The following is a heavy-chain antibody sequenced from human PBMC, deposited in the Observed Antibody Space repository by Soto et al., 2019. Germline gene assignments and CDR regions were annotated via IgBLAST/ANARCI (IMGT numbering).Heavy chain of an antibody. CDR2: IYHTGST. Sequence: LSLTCAVSRASIRTSYWWSWVRQPPGKGLEWIGEIYHTGSTNYNPSLKSRVTISVDKSKNQFSLKLSSVTAADTAVYYCARDFKGFYVSGMDVWGQLTTVT. CDR1: RASIRTSYW. V-gene: IGHV4-4*02. D-gene: IGHD3-16*01. CDR3: ARDFKGFYVSGMDV. J-gene: IGHJ6*02.